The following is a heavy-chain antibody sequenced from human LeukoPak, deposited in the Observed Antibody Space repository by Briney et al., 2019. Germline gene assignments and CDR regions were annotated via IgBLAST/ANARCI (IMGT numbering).Heavy chain of an antibody. V-gene: IGHV3-23*01. D-gene: IGHD3-10*01. Sequence: PGGSLRPSCAASGFTFSSYAMSWVRQAPGKGLEWVSSVSGSGGSTYYADSVKGRFTISRDNSKNTLNLQMDSLRAEDTAVYYCTKRDSGTYYNPDEYWGQGTLVTVSS. J-gene: IGHJ4*02. CDR1: GFTFSSYA. CDR3: TKRDSGTYYNPDEY. CDR2: VSGSGGST.